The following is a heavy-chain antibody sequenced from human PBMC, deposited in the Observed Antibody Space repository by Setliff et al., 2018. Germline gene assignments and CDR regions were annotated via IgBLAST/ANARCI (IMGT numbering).Heavy chain of an antibody. CDR3: VRVTSGRLDFDY. J-gene: IGHJ4*02. D-gene: IGHD6-19*01. CDR2: IKPGIDTT. V-gene: IGHV1-18*01. Sequence: GASVKVSCKASGYTFTDYGITWVRQAPGQGLEWMGVIKPGIDTTTYAEMFQGRVTMTTDTSTSIVYMELRVLRSEDTAVYYCVRVTSGRLDFDYWGQGTPVTVSS. CDR1: GYTFTDYG.